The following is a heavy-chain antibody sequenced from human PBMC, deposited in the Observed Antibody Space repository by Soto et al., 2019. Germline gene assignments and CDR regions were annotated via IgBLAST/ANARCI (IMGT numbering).Heavy chain of an antibody. J-gene: IGHJ4*02. CDR3: ARGGSEATYIDYFDY. V-gene: IGHV3-30-3*01. D-gene: IGHD2-15*01. CDR1: GFTFSNYA. CDR2: ISYDGNNE. Sequence: QVQLVESGGGVVQPGRSLRLSCAASGFTFSNYAMHWVRQAPGMGLEWVAVISYDGNNEYYADPVKGRFTISRDKSKNTLYVQMDSLRAEDTAVYYCARGGSEATYIDYFDYWGQGALVTVSS.